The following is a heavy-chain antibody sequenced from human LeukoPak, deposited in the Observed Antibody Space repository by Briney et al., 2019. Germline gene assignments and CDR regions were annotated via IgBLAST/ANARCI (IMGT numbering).Heavy chain of an antibody. CDR3: ASDPYCSSTSCYEDYMDV. D-gene: IGHD2-2*01. Sequence: SETLSLTCAVYGGSFSGCYWSWIRQPPGKGLEWIGEINHSGSTNYNPSLKSRVTISVDTSKNQFSLRLSSVTAADTAVYYCASDPYCSSTSCYEDYMDVWGKGTTVTVSS. CDR2: INHSGST. CDR1: GGSFSGCY. V-gene: IGHV4-34*01. J-gene: IGHJ6*03.